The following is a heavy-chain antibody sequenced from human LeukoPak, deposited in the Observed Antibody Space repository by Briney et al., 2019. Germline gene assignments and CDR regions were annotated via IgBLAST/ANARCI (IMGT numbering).Heavy chain of an antibody. CDR3: AREPSGTSIFGVVTHDVLDT. Sequence: GASVTVSCKASGVRFDSLAITWLRQVPGQGPEWMGRFLPIIDVSNHARKFQGRVTFNGDRSTGTVYMEVSRLRPEDTAVYYCAREPSGTSIFGVVTHDVLDTWGQGTLVTVSS. V-gene: IGHV1-69*04. D-gene: IGHD3-3*01. J-gene: IGHJ3*01. CDR1: GVRFDSLA. CDR2: FLPIIDVS.